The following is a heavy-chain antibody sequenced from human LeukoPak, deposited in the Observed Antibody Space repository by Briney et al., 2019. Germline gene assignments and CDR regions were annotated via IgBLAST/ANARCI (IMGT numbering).Heavy chain of an antibody. D-gene: IGHD6-13*01. CDR3: ARDGYSRSFDFDY. J-gene: IGHJ4*02. Sequence: ASVKVSCKASGYTFTGYYMHWVRQAPGQGLEWMGWINPNSGGTNYAQKFQGRVTMTRDTSIGTAYMELSSLRSDDTAVYYCARDGYSRSFDFDYWGQGTLVTVSS. V-gene: IGHV1-2*02. CDR2: INPNSGGT. CDR1: GYTFTGYY.